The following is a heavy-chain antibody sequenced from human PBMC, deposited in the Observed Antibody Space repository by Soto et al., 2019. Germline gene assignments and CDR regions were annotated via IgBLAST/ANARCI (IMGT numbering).Heavy chain of an antibody. CDR1: GGTFSSYA. V-gene: IGHV1-69*06. D-gene: IGHD3-22*01. J-gene: IGHJ4*02. CDR2: IIPVFGTA. CDR3: ARVNYYDSSGYYTPDY. Sequence: QVQLVQSGAEVKKPGSSVKVSCKASGGTFSSYAISWVRQAPGQGLEWMGGIIPVFGTANYEQKVQGRVTITADKSTITAYMELSSLRSEDTAVYYCARVNYYDSSGYYTPDYWGQGTLVTVSS.